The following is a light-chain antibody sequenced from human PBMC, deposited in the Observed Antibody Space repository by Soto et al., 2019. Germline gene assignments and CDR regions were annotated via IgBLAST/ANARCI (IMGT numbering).Light chain of an antibody. CDR1: TGAVTNAYY. V-gene: IGLV7-43*01. CDR3: LLYYGNAVV. J-gene: IGLJ2*01. Sequence: QAVVTQEPSLTVSPGGTVTLTCASSTGAVTNAYYPNWFQQKPGQAPRVLIYSTSNKHSWTPARFSGSLLGGKAALTLSGVQPEDEAEYYCLLYYGNAVVFGAGTKLTVL. CDR2: STS.